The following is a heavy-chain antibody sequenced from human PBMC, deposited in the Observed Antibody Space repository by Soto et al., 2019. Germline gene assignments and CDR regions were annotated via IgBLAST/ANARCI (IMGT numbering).Heavy chain of an antibody. J-gene: IGHJ6*03. CDR3: ARGVYCDFWSGYYYGNYYYYYMDV. D-gene: IGHD3-3*01. V-gene: IGHV3-13*01. CDR1: GFTFSSYD. CDR2: IGTAGDT. Sequence: GGSLRLSCAASGFTFSSYDMHWVRQATGKGLEWVSAIGTAGDTYYPGSVKGRFTISRENAKNSLYLQMNSLRAGDTAVYYCARGVYCDFWSGYYYGNYYYYYMDVWGKGTTVTVSS.